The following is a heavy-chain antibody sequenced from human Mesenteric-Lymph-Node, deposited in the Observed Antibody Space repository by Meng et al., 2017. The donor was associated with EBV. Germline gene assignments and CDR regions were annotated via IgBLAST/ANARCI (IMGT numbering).Heavy chain of an antibody. J-gene: IGHJ4*02. V-gene: IGHV6-1*01. Sequence: QVQLQQSGPGLVKPSXXLSLTXVISGDSVSSSSAAWTWIRQSPSRGLEWLGRTYYRSKWYNDYAVFVKSRITINPDTSKNQFSLQLNSVTPEDTAVYYCARVTLWFGELEDWGQGTLVTVSS. CDR2: TYYRSKWYN. D-gene: IGHD3-10*01. CDR1: GDSVSSSSAA. CDR3: ARVTLWFGELED.